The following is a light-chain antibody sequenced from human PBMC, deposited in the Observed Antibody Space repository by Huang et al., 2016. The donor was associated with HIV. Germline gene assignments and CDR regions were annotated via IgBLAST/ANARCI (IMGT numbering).Light chain of an antibody. J-gene: IGKJ3*01. CDR2: DAS. CDR1: QSVSSY. CDR3: QQRSNWPPFT. Sequence: EIVLTQSPATLSLSPGERATLSCRASQSVSSYLAGYQQKPGQAPRLLIYDASNRATGIPARFRGSGSGTDFTLTISSLEPEDFAVYYCQQRSNWPPFTFGPGTKVDIK. V-gene: IGKV3-11*01.